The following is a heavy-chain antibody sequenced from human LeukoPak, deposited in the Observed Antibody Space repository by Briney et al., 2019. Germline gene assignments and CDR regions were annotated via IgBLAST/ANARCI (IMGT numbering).Heavy chain of an antibody. V-gene: IGHV3-11*01. CDR1: GFTFSDYY. CDR2: ISSSGSTI. Sequence: GGSLRLSCAASGFTFSDYYMSWIRQAPGKGLEWVSYISSSGSTIYYADSVKGRFTISRDNAKNSLYLQMNSLRAEDTAVYYCARASRGITGERSGWYRSSFDYWGQGTLVTVSS. D-gene: IGHD6-19*01. J-gene: IGHJ4*02. CDR3: ARASRGITGERSGWYRSSFDY.